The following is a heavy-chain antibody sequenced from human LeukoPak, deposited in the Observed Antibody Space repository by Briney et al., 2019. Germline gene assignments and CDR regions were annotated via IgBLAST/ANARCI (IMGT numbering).Heavy chain of an antibody. CDR2: IHWNGGSA. CDR1: GFTFDDYG. Sequence: RPGGSLRLSCAASGFTFDDYGMSWVRQAPGKWLEWVSAIHWNGGSAVYADSVKGRFTISRDNANTSLYLQMNSLRAEDTALYYCARGGPVAGYYFYYYMDVWGKGTTVTVSS. D-gene: IGHD6-19*01. J-gene: IGHJ6*03. V-gene: IGHV3-20*04. CDR3: ARGGPVAGYYFYYYMDV.